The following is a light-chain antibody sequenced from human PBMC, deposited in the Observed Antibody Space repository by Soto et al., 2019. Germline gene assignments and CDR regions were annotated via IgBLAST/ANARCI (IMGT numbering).Light chain of an antibody. CDR1: QDINSF. CDR3: QQVDAYPST. V-gene: IGKV1-9*01. CDR2: AAS. J-gene: IGKJ4*01. Sequence: IQLTQSPSSLSASVGDRVTITCRASQDINSFLAWYQQKPGKAPNLLIYAASTLQGGVPSRFSGGGSGTDFTLTINRVQPEDFATYYCQQVDAYPSTFGGGTKVDIK.